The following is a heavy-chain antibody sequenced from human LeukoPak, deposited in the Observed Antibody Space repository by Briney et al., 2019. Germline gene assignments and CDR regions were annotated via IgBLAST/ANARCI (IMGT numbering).Heavy chain of an antibody. V-gene: IGHV3-30*02. CDR3: AKVIGYGSGSSY. D-gene: IGHD3-10*01. Sequence: GGSLRLSCAASGFTFSSYGMHWVRQAPGKGLEWVAFIRYDGSNRYYADSVKGRFTISRDNSKNTLYLQMNSLRAEDTAVYYCAKVIGYGSGSSYWGQGTLVTVSS. CDR2: IRYDGSNR. J-gene: IGHJ4*02. CDR1: GFTFSSYG.